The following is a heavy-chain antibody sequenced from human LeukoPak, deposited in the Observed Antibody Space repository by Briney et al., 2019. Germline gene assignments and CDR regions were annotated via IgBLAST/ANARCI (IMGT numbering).Heavy chain of an antibody. D-gene: IGHD3-10*01. V-gene: IGHV4-4*07. CDR3: ARDSGTTEEVKFDP. Sequence: PSETLSLTCTVSGGSITSYYWSWIRQSAGKGLEWIGRIYITGSTTYNPSLKSRVTMSLDTSKNQFSLKLSSVTAADTAVYYCARDSGTTEEVKFDPWGQGTLVTVSS. J-gene: IGHJ5*02. CDR2: IYITGST. CDR1: GGSITSYY.